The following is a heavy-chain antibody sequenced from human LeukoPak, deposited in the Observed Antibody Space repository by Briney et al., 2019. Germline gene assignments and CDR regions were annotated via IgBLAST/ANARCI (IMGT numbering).Heavy chain of an antibody. V-gene: IGHV3-74*01. D-gene: IGHD3-22*01. CDR3: VVWGEDRSGHRFDF. Sequence: GGSLRLSCAASRFTFDYYWMHWVRQAPGKGLMWVSRINTDGSNTHYADSVKGRFTITRDNAKNTLYLQMNGLRVEDTAVYYCVVWGEDRSGHRFDFWGQGTLVTVSS. J-gene: IGHJ4*02. CDR2: INTDGSNT. CDR1: RFTFDYYW.